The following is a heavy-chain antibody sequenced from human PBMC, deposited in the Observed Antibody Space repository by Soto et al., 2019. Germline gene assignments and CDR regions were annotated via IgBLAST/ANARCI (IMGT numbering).Heavy chain of an antibody. J-gene: IGHJ5*02. CDR2: IYPGDSDT. D-gene: IGHD2-2*02. CDR1: GYSFTSYW. CDR3: ARVDIVVVPAAILGLNWFDP. Sequence: GESLKISCKGSGYSFTSYWIGRVRQMPGKGLEWMGIIYPGDSDTRYSPSFQGQVTISADKSISTAYLQWSSLKASDTAMYYCARVDIVVVPAAILGLNWFDPWGQGTLVTVSS. V-gene: IGHV5-51*01.